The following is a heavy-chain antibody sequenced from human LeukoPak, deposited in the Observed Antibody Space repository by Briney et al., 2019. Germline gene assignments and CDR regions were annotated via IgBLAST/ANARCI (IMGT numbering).Heavy chain of an antibody. CDR2: ISSNSGGI. CDR1: GFIFDDYA. J-gene: IGHJ4*02. CDR3: AQDVQMTGNAYYNYFDY. D-gene: IGHD3-22*01. Sequence: GRSLRLSCAASGFIFDDYAMHWVRQAPGKGLEWVSGISSNSGGIGYADSVQGRFTISRDNAKNSLYLQMNSLRPEDTAFYYCAQDVQMTGNAYYNYFDYWGQGTLVTISS. V-gene: IGHV3-9*01.